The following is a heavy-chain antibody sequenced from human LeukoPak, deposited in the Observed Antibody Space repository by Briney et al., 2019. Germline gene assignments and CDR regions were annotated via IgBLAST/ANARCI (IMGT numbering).Heavy chain of an antibody. CDR3: AAKGEGYTGIYVFAQ. Sequence: GGPLRLSGAVSGFGVSINYMSWVRQAQGKGLDWVSVIYASGGTFYTDSVKGRFSISRDTSKNTLDLQMNGLRPDDTAVYYCAAKGEGYTGIYVFAQWGQGTLVTVSS. J-gene: IGHJ4*02. D-gene: IGHD1-26*01. CDR1: GFGVSINY. CDR2: IYASGGT. V-gene: IGHV3-66*01.